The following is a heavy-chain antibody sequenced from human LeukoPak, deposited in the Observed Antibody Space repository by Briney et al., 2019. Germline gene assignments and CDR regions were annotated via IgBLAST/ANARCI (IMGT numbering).Heavy chain of an antibody. CDR2: INANSGAT. CDR3: ARELVDGCNDRGAFDM. J-gene: IGHJ3*02. Sequence: ASVKVSCKTSGYTFTGYYMHWVRQAPGQGLEWMGWINANSGATKSAQKFQGRVTMTRDTSISTAYMDLSRLKSDDTAIYYFARELVDGCNDRGAFDMWGQGTMVTVSS. D-gene: IGHD1-1*01. CDR1: GYTFTGYY. V-gene: IGHV1-2*02.